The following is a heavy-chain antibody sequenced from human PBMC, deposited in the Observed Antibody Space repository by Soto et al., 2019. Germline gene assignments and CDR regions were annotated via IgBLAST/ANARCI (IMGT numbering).Heavy chain of an antibody. CDR2: INHSGST. CDR1: GGSFSGYY. V-gene: IGHV4-34*01. Sequence: SETLSLTCAVYGGSFSGYYWSWIRQPPGKGLEWIGEINHSGSTNYNPSLKSRVTISVDTSKNQFSLKLSSVTAADTAVYYCARAWYYDFWSGYSWFDRWGQGTLVTVSS. D-gene: IGHD3-3*01. J-gene: IGHJ5*02. CDR3: ARAWYYDFWSGYSWFDR.